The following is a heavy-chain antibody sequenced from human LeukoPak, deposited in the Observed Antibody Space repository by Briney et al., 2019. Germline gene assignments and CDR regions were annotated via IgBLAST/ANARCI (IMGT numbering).Heavy chain of an antibody. CDR2: INPDSGGK. V-gene: IGHV1-2*02. CDR3: AREPARAWHEGSFDY. Sequence: GSAVEVSCKASGYTFIRYYLHWVRQAPGQGREWMGWINPDSGGKSYAQQFQGRVTMTRDTSIGTGYMELTRLRFDDTAVYYCAREPARAWHEGSFDYWGQGSQVIVSS. D-gene: IGHD3-10*01. J-gene: IGHJ4*02. CDR1: GYTFIRYY.